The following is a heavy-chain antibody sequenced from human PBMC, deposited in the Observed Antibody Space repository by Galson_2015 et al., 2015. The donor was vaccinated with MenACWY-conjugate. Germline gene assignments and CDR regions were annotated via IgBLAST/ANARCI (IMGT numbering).Heavy chain of an antibody. V-gene: IGHV3-33*01. CDR2: ISYDGHKK. D-gene: IGHD5-18*01. CDR1: GFTFDAYG. J-gene: IGHJ3*01. CDR3: ARESRGYSYSYARDAFDV. Sequence: SLRLSCAASGFTFDAYGIHWVRQAPGKGLEWVAAISYDGHKKYYSDSVKGRFTISRDKSKNTLYLQMNSLRAEDTAVYYCARESRGYSYSYARDAFDVWGQGTMVTVSS.